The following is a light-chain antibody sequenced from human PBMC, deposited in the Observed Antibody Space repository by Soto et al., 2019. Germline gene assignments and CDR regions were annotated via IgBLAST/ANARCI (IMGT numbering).Light chain of an antibody. CDR1: QSVSSY. V-gene: IGKV3-11*01. J-gene: IGKJ4*01. CDR2: DAS. CDR3: QQRINWPLT. Sequence: EIVLTQSPATLSLSPGERGTLSCRASQSVSSYLAWYQQKPGQAPRLLIYDASNRATGIPARFSGSGSGTDFTLTISSLEPEDFAVYYCQQRINWPLTFGGGTKVDIK.